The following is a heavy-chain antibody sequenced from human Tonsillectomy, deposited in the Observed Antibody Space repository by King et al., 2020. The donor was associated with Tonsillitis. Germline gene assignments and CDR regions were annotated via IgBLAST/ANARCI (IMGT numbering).Heavy chain of an antibody. J-gene: IGHJ6*02. CDR1: GLTFIHGW. Sequence: VQLVESGGDLVKPGESLRLSCAASGLTFIHGWMSWVRQAPGKGLEWVARITGKKYGGATDYAAPVKGRFAISRDDSKNTVYLQMDSLKAEDTAVYYCSLDQGGNLYSGMNVWGQGTTVTVSS. CDR2: ITGKKYGGAT. CDR3: SLDQGGNLYSGMNV. V-gene: IGHV3-15*01. D-gene: IGHD1-14*01.